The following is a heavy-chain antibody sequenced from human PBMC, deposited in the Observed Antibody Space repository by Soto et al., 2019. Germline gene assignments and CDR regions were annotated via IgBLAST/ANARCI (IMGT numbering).Heavy chain of an antibody. J-gene: IGHJ6*03. D-gene: IGHD3-16*02. CDR3: ANLAMITFGGVIVNEAGYYYYMDV. Sequence: GGSLRLSCAASGFTFSSYGMHWVRQAPGKGLEWVAVISYDGSNKYYADSVKGRFTISRDNSKNTLYLQMNSLRAEDTAVYYCANLAMITFGGVIVNEAGYYYYMDVWGKGTTVTVSS. CDR2: ISYDGSNK. CDR1: GFTFSSYG. V-gene: IGHV3-30*18.